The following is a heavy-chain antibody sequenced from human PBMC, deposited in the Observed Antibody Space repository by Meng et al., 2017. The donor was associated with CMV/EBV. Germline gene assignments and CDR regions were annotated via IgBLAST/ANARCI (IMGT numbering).Heavy chain of an antibody. V-gene: IGHV1-2*02. Sequence: SCKASGYTFAGYYMHWVRQAPGQGLEWMGWINPNSGGTNYAQKFQGRVTMTRDTSISTAYMELSRLRSDDTAVYYCARALSSSSTPYWGQGTLVTVSS. D-gene: IGHD6-6*01. J-gene: IGHJ4*02. CDR1: GYTFAGYY. CDR2: INPNSGGT. CDR3: ARALSSSSTPY.